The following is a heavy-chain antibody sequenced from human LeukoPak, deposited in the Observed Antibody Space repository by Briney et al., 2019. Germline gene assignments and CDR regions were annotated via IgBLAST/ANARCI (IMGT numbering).Heavy chain of an antibody. D-gene: IGHD3-16*02. CDR3: ARGQSDALPAASNYDYVWGSYRRPYYYYYYMDV. V-gene: IGHV1-8*02. CDR2: MNPNSGNT. CDR1: GYTFTSYD. J-gene: IGHJ6*03. Sequence: ASVKVSCKASGYTFTSYDINWVRQATGQGLEWMGWMNPNSGNTGYAQKFQGRVTMTRNTSISTAYMELSSLRSEDTAVYYCARGQSDALPAASNYDYVWGSYRRPYYYYYYMDVWGKGTTVTISS.